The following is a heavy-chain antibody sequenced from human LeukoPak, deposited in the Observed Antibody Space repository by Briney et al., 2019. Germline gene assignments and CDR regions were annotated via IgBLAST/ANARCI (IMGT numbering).Heavy chain of an antibody. V-gene: IGHV4-34*01. CDR3: ASSGYFKYFDY. CDR1: GGSFSGYY. D-gene: IGHD3-22*01. CDR2: INHSGST. J-gene: IGHJ4*02. Sequence: SETLSLTCAVYGGSFSGYYWSWIRQPPGKGLEWIGEINHSGSTNYNPSLKSRVTISVDTSKNQFSLKLSSVTAADTAVYYCASSGYFKYFDYWGQGTLSPSPQ.